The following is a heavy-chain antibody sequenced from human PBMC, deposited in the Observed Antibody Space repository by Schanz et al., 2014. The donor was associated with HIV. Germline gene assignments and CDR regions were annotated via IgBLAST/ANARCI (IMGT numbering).Heavy chain of an antibody. CDR1: GGSISNGDYY. J-gene: IGHJ4*02. V-gene: IGHV4-30-4*01. Sequence: QVHLQESGPGLVKPSQTLSLSCTVSGGSISNGDYYWSWIRQPPGKGLEWIGYIFYSGSTNYKSSPKIGVFIALDTTRGLSPRRWGSVTAADTAVYYCARTNYYDTSSLDSWGQGTLVTVSS. CDR3: ARTNYYDTSSLDS. D-gene: IGHD3-22*01. CDR2: IFYSGST.